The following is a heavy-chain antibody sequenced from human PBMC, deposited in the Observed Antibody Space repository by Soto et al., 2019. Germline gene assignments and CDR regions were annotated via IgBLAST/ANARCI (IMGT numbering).Heavy chain of an antibody. Sequence: GGSLRLSCAASGFTFSSYAMSWVRQAPGKGLEWVSAISGSGGSTYYADSVKGRFTISRDNSKNTLYLQMNSLRAEDTAVYYCAKIWKDIVVVPAAMGGAFDYWGQGTLVTVSS. V-gene: IGHV3-23*01. J-gene: IGHJ4*02. CDR1: GFTFSSYA. CDR3: AKIWKDIVVVPAAMGGAFDY. D-gene: IGHD2-2*01. CDR2: ISGSGGST.